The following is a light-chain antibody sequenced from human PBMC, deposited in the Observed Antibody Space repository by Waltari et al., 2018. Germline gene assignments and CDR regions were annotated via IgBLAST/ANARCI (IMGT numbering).Light chain of an antibody. J-gene: IGKJ4*01. V-gene: IGKV4-1*01. CDR3: QQCYYMPLT. CDR1: QSVFYSSHNRNY. CDR2: WAS. Sequence: DVVVTQSPASLAVSPGERATINCKSSQSVFYSSHNRNYLTWYQQKPGQPPKLLISWASTRESGVPDRFSASGSGTDFTLTISSLQAEDVAVYYCQQCYYMPLTFGGGTKVEIK.